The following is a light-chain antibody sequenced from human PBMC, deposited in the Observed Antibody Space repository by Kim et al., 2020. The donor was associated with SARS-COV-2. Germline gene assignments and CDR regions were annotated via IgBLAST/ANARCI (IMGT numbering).Light chain of an antibody. CDR2: AAS. Sequence: AFVGDRVTITCRASQDITNRLAWFQQKPGEAPKSLIYAASNLQSGVPSRFSGSGSETDFTLTISSLQPEDGATYYCQHYNSYPLTFGGGTKVDIK. CDR3: QHYNSYPLT. CDR1: QDITNR. J-gene: IGKJ4*01. V-gene: IGKV1-16*01.